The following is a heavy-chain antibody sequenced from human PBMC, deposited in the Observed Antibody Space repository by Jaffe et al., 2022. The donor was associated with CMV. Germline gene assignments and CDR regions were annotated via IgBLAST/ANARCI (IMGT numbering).Heavy chain of an antibody. CDR1: GGTFSSYA. D-gene: IGHD3-16*02. CDR2: IIPILGIA. Sequence: QVQLVQSGAEVKKPGSSVKVSCKASGGTFSSYAISWVRQAPGQGLEWMGRIIPILGIANYAQKFQGRVTITADKSTSTAYMELSSLRSEDTAVYYCARPRLGGYPNSDAFDIWGQGTMVTVSS. V-gene: IGHV1-69*09. CDR3: ARPRLGGYPNSDAFDI. J-gene: IGHJ3*02.